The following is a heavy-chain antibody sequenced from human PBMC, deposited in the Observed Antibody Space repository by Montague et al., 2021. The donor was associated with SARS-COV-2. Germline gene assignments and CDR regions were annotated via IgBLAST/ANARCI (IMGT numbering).Heavy chain of an antibody. Sequence: SLRLSCAASGVYFSNFAFNWVRQAPGKGLEWVAIITYGGVDKFYADSVKGRFTISRDNSKNTLYLRMNSLTPEDTAIYYCARDRVPPDYGDGFVRWGQGALVNVS. D-gene: IGHD4/OR15-4a*01. CDR1: GVYFSNFA. CDR2: ITYGGVDK. CDR3: ARDRVPPDYGDGFVR. V-gene: IGHV3-30*04. J-gene: IGHJ3*01.